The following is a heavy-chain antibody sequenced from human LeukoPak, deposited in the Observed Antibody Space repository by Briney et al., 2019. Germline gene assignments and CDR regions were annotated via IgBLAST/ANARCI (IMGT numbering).Heavy chain of an antibody. Sequence: SETLSLTCTVSGGSISSSSYYWGWIRQPPRKGLEWIGSIYYSGGTYYNPSLKSRVTISVDTSKNHFSLKLSFVTAADTAVYYCAFRRDGYKGGNWFDPWGQGILVTVSS. CDR1: GGSISSSSYY. V-gene: IGHV4-39*02. CDR2: IYYSGGT. D-gene: IGHD5-24*01. CDR3: AFRRDGYKGGNWFDP. J-gene: IGHJ5*02.